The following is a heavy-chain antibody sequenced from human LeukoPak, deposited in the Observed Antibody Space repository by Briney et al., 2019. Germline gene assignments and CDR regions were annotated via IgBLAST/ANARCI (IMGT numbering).Heavy chain of an antibody. J-gene: IGHJ4*02. CDR2: INAGNGNT. V-gene: IGHV1-3*01. D-gene: IGHD6-19*01. CDR3: ARVRYSSGWFFDY. CDR1: GYTFTSYA. Sequence: ASVKVSCKACGYTFTSYAMHWVRQAPGQRLEWMGWINAGNGNTKYSQKFQGRVTITRDTSANTAYMELSSLRSEDTAVYYCARVRYSSGWFFDYWGQGTLVTVSS.